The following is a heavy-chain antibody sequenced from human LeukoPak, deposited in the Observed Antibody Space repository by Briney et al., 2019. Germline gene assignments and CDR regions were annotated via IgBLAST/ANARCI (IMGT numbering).Heavy chain of an antibody. Sequence: SETLSLTCAVYGGSFSGYYWSWIRQPPGKGLEWIGEINHSGSTNYNPSLKSRVTITVDTSKNQFSLKLSSVTAADTAVYYCARIPRLRFFDYWGQGTLVTVSS. CDR2: INHSGST. D-gene: IGHD3-3*01. J-gene: IGHJ4*02. CDR3: ARIPRLRFFDY. V-gene: IGHV4-34*01. CDR1: GGSFSGYY.